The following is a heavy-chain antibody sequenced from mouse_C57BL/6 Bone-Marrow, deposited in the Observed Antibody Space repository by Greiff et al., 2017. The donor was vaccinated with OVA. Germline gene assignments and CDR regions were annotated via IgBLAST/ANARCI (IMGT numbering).Heavy chain of an antibody. D-gene: IGHD4-1*01. CDR1: GYTFTSYW. CDR3: ARGTNTGTHY. Sequence: QVQLQQPGAELVKPGASVKLSCKASGYTFTSYWMQWVKQRPGHGLEWIGEIDPSDSYTNYNQKFKGKATLTVDTSSSTAYMQLSSLTSEDSAVYYCARGTNTGTHYWGQGTTLTVSS. CDR2: IDPSDSYT. V-gene: IGHV1-50*01. J-gene: IGHJ2*01.